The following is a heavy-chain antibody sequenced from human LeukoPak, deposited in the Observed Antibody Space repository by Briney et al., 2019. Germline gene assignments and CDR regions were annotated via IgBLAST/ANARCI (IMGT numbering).Heavy chain of an antibody. CDR2: IYYSGRT. V-gene: IGHV4-39*01. D-gene: IGHD6-6*01. CDR1: GGSISSSSYY. CDR3: ARPLRSGYSSSYYFDY. Sequence: SETLSLTCTVSGGSISSSSYYGGWIRQPPGKGLEWIGSIYYSGRTYYNPSLKSRVTISVDTSKNQFSLKLSSVTAADTAVYYCARPLRSGYSSSYYFDYWGQGTLVTVSS. J-gene: IGHJ4*02.